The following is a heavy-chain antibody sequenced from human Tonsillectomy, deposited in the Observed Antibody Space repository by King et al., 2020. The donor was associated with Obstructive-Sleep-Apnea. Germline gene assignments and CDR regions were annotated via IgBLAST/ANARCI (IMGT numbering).Heavy chain of an antibody. D-gene: IGHD2-2*01. V-gene: IGHV3-30*03. CDR3: ASAAMRAPAFDY. CDR1: GFTFSSYG. J-gene: IGHJ4*02. Sequence: VQLVESGGGVVQPGRSLRLSCAASGFTFSSYGMHWVRQAPGKGLVWGALMSYDGNNKFYADSVKGRFTISRDTAKNTLYLQMSSLRAEDTAVYYCASAAMRAPAFDYWGQGTLVTVSS. CDR2: MSYDGNNK.